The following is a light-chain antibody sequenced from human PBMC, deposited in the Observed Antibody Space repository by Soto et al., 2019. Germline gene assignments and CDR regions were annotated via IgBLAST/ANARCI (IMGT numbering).Light chain of an antibody. V-gene: IGKV3-15*01. CDR2: GAS. J-gene: IGKJ2*01. CDR1: QSVSDN. CDR3: QQSNNWPYT. Sequence: EIVMTQSPATLSASPGERVTLSCRASQSVSDNLAWYQQKPGQAPRLLIYGASTRVTTTPARFSGSGSGTEFTLTISSLQSEDFAVYFCQQSNNWPYTFGQGTKLDIK.